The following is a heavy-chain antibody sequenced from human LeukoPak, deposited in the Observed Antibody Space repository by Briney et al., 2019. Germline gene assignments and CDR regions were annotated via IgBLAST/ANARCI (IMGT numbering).Heavy chain of an antibody. CDR1: GFTFSSYG. CDR3: AKTLNSGYFDY. Sequence: GGSLRLSCAASGFTFSSYGMHWVRQAPGKGLEWVAVISYDGSNKYYADFVKGRFTISRDNSKNTLYLQMNSLRAEDTAVYYCAKTLNSGYFDYWGQGTLVTVSS. CDR2: ISYDGSNK. D-gene: IGHD3-10*01. J-gene: IGHJ4*02. V-gene: IGHV3-30*18.